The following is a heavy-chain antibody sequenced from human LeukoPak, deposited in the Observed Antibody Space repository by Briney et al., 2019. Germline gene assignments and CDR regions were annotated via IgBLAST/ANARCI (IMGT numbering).Heavy chain of an antibody. CDR2: SNPNGGET. J-gene: IGHJ4*02. D-gene: IGHD4-11*01. V-gene: IGHV1-2*02. CDR3: ARHRDYSITERGFDY. Sequence: ASVKVSCKTSVYTFTDYYIHWGRQAPGPGLGWMGWSNPNGGETNSAQKFQGRVTMTGDTSISTAYMELIRVTSDDTAVYYCARHRDYSITERGFDYWGQRTLFTVSS. CDR1: VYTFTDYY.